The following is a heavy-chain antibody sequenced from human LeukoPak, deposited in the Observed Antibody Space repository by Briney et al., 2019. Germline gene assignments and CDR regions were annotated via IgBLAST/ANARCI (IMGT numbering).Heavy chain of an antibody. J-gene: IGHJ4*02. D-gene: IGHD3-10*01. CDR2: ISYDGSNK. CDR1: GFTFSSYG. V-gene: IGHV3-30*03. CDR3: ARTPYLYFGSGSYQFDY. Sequence: GGSLRLSCAASGFTFSSYGMHWVRQAPGKGLEWVAVISYDGSNKYYADSVKGRFTISRDNSKNTLYLRMNSLRAEDTAVYFCARTPYLYFGSGSYQFDYWGQGTLVTVSS.